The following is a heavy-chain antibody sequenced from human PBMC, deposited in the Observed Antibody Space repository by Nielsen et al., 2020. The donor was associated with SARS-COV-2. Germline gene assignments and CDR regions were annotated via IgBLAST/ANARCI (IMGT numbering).Heavy chain of an antibody. CDR1: DYNFFSYG. J-gene: IGHJ6*02. CDR3: VGSGTLGVAGEVGALQYHYFHYGMDL. CDR2: ISPYNGNT. Sequence: ASVKVSCKALDYNFFSYGVSWVRQAPGQGPEWMGWISPYNGNTNYAQKFQGRVTMSTDTSTSTAYMELRSLRSDDTAAYYCVGSGTLGVAGEVGALQYHYFHYGMDLWGQGTTVTVSS. V-gene: IGHV1-18*01. D-gene: IGHD6-19*01.